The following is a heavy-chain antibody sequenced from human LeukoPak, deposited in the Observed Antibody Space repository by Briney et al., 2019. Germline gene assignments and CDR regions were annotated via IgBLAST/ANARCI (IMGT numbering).Heavy chain of an antibody. Sequence: GSLRLSCAASGFTFSSYSMNWVRQPPGKGLEWIGSIYHSGKNYYNPSLKSRVTISLDTSKNQFSLKLSSVTTADTAVYYCARDRISVSDPPNWFDPWGQGTLVTVSS. CDR1: GFTFSSYS. V-gene: IGHV4-38-2*02. CDR2: IYHSGKN. J-gene: IGHJ5*02. D-gene: IGHD6-19*01. CDR3: ARDRISVSDPPNWFDP.